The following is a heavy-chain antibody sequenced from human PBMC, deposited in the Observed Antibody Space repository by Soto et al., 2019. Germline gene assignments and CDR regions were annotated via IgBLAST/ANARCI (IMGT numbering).Heavy chain of an antibody. CDR2: ITSGGDT. CDR3: AKTDKFSSQRSGWANRFDS. Sequence: EVQLLESGGGLVQPGGSLRLFCAASGFTFSNYAMTWVRQAPGKGLEWVSTITSGGDTYFGDTVKGRFSISRDISKSTLYLQMDSLRAEDTAVYYCAKTDKFSSQRSGWANRFDSWGQGTLVTVSS. D-gene: IGHD6-19*01. J-gene: IGHJ4*02. CDR1: GFTFSNYA. V-gene: IGHV3-23*01.